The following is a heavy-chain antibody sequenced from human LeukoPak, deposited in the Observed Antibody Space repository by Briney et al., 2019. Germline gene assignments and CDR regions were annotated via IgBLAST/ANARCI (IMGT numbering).Heavy chain of an antibody. D-gene: IGHD3-10*01. J-gene: IGHJ4*02. CDR2: INHSGST. CDR1: GGSFSGYY. V-gene: IGHV4-34*01. CDR3: ARDRRGYYGSGSYYKFDY. Sequence: KPSETLSLTCAVYGGSFSGYYWSWIRQPPGKGLEWIGEINHSGSTNYNPSLKSRVTISVDTSKNQFSLKLSSVTAADTAVYYCARDRRGYYGSGSYYKFDYWGQGTLVTVSS.